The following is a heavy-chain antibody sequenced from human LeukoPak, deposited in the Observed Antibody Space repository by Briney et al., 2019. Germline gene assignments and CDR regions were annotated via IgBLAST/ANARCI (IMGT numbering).Heavy chain of an antibody. J-gene: IGHJ4*02. CDR2: ISDNGYGT. CDR3: VTTVTAGEFDY. Sequence: GGSLRLSCAASGFTFSSYSTNWVRQAPGKGLEWVSLISDNGYGTWYADSVKGRFTISRDNSKNTLYLQMNSLRAEDTAVYYCVTTVTAGEFDYWGQGTLVTVSS. D-gene: IGHD4-17*01. CDR1: GFTFSSYS. V-gene: IGHV3-23*01.